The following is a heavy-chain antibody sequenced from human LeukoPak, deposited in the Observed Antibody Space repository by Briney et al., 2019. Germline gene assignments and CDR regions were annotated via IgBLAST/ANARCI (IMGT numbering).Heavy chain of an antibody. CDR3: ARGTYYYGSSGPYY. D-gene: IGHD6-19*01. V-gene: IGHV4-34*01. J-gene: IGHJ4*02. CDR2: ISHSGIT. CDR1: GESFSGYY. Sequence: PSETLSLTCGVQGESFSGYYWSWIRQPPGKGLEWIGEISHSGITNYSPSLQSRVTISVDTSKNQFSLKLTSVTAADTAVYYCARGTYYYGSSGPYYWGQGSLVTVSS.